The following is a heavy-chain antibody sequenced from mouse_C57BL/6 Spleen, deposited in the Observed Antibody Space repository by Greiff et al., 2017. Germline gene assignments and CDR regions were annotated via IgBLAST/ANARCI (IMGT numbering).Heavy chain of an antibody. D-gene: IGHD4-1*01. J-gene: IGHJ2*01. CDR1: GFTFSSYA. V-gene: IGHV5-4*01. Sequence: DVMLVESGGGLVKPGGSLKLSCAASGFTFSSYAMSWVRQTPEKRLEWVATISDGGSYTYYPDNVKGRFTISRDNAKNNLYLQMSHLKSEDTAMYYCARDGTGPYYFDYWGQGTTRTVSS. CDR2: ISDGGSYT. CDR3: ARDGTGPYYFDY.